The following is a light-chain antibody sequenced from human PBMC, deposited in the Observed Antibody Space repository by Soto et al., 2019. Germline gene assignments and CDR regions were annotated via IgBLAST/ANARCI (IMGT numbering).Light chain of an antibody. CDR2: DVG. V-gene: IGLV2-14*03. J-gene: IGLJ1*01. CDR3: NSYREDHPRFYV. Sequence: QSVLTQPASVSGSPGQSITISCTGTHSDIGNYNYVSWYQPLPGKAPKLMIYDVGSRPSGVSSRFSGSKSGNTASLAISGLQAEDEADYYCNSYREDHPRFYVFGTGTKVTV. CDR1: HSDIGNYNY.